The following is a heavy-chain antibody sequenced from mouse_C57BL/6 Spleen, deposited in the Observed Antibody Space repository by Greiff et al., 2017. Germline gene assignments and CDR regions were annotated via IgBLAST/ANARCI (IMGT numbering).Heavy chain of an antibody. Sequence: VKLLESGPELVKPGASVKISCKASGYAFSSSWMNWVKQRPGKGLEWIGRIYPGDGDTNYNGKFKGKATLTADKSSSTAYMQLSSLTSEDSAVYFCASTTVFDYWGQGTTLTVSS. J-gene: IGHJ2*01. V-gene: IGHV1-82*01. CDR2: IYPGDGDT. D-gene: IGHD1-1*01. CDR3: ASTTVFDY. CDR1: GYAFSSSW.